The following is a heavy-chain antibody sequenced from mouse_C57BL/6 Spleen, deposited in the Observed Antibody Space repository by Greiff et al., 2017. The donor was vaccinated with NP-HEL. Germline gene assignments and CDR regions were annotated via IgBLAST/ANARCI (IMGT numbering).Heavy chain of an antibody. Sequence: EVMLVESEGGLVQPGSSMKLSCTASGFTFSDYYMAWVRQVPEKGLEWVANINYDGSSTYYLDSLKSRFIISRDNAKNILYLQMSSLKSEDTATYYCARVYDYDVGAMDYWGQGTSVTVSS. CDR3: ARVYDYDVGAMDY. V-gene: IGHV5-16*01. CDR2: INYDGSST. D-gene: IGHD2-4*01. CDR1: GFTFSDYY. J-gene: IGHJ4*01.